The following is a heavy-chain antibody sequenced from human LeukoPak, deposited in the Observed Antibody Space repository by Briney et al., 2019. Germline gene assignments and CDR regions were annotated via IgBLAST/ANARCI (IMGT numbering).Heavy chain of an antibody. CDR2: INPNSGGT. Sequence: ASVRVSCNASGFTFTGYYMHWARQAPGQGLEWMGWINPNSGGTNYAQKFQGRVTMTRDTSISTAYMELSRLRSDDTAVYYCARDGVDSSADYWGQGTLVTVSS. J-gene: IGHJ4*02. CDR1: GFTFTGYY. D-gene: IGHD3-22*01. CDR3: ARDGVDSSADY. V-gene: IGHV1-2*02.